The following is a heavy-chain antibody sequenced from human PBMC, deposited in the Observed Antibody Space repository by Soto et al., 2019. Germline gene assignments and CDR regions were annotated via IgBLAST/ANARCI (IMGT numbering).Heavy chain of an antibody. D-gene: IGHD3-16*01. V-gene: IGHV5-51*01. CDR3: ARHDSRGGGRTLTGYGMDV. J-gene: IGHJ6*02. CDR1: GYSFTTYW. Sequence: ELQLEQSGAEVKKPGESLKISCKGSGYSFTTYWIVWVRQMSGKGLEWMGIIYPGDSEIRYSPSFQGHVTISADKTISTASLQCSSLKASDTAMYYCARHDSRGGGRTLTGYGMDVWGQGTTVTVSS. CDR2: IYPGDSEI.